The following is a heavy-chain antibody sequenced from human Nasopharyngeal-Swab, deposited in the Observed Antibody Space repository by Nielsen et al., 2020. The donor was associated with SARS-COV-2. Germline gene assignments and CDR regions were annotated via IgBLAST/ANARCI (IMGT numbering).Heavy chain of an antibody. J-gene: IGHJ4*02. V-gene: IGHV3-9*01. CDR2: ISWNSGSI. D-gene: IGHD6-6*01. Sequence: SLKISCAASGFKFDDYAMHWVRQAPGKGLEWVSGISWNSGSIGYADSVKGRFTISRDNAKNSLYLQMNSLRAEDTALYYCAKDIGIAARPFYFDYWGQGTLVTVSS. CDR3: AKDIGIAARPFYFDY. CDR1: GFKFDDYA.